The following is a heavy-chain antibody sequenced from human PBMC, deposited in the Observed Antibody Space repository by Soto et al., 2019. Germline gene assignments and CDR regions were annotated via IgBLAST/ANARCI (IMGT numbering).Heavy chain of an antibody. V-gene: IGHV3-30*18. CDR2: ISYDGSNK. CDR3: AKDHLNCSSTSCYPAGDFQH. Sequence: GGSLRLSCAASGFTFSSFGMHWVRQAPGKGLEWVAVISYDGSNKYYADSVKGRFIISRDNSKNTLYLQMNSLRAEDTAVYYCAKDHLNCSSTSCYPAGDFQHWGQGTLVTVSS. D-gene: IGHD2-2*01. J-gene: IGHJ1*01. CDR1: GFTFSSFG.